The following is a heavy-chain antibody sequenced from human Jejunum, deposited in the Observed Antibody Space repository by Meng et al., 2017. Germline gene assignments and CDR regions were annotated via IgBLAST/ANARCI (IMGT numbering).Heavy chain of an antibody. V-gene: IGHV3-74*01. Sequence: GESLKISCASSGFTFSYYWMNWVRQAPGKGLGWVSRINGDGSITSYADSVKGRFTISRDNAKNTLYLQMNSLRAEDTAVYYCARDSSGSYWGQGTLVTVSS. CDR2: INGDGSIT. CDR3: ARDSSGSY. D-gene: IGHD6-19*01. CDR1: GFTFSYYW. J-gene: IGHJ4*02.